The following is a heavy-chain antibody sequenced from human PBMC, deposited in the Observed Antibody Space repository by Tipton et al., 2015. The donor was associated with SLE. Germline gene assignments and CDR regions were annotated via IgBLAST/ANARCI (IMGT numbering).Heavy chain of an antibody. CDR2: IKSKADGGTT. Sequence: SLRLSCTVSGFTFTNAWMRWVRQAPGKGLEWVGRIKSKADGGTTDYVAPMKGRFTMSRDDSKNTLYLQMNSLKTEDTAVYYCIPRGYSGYWGQGTLVTVSS. V-gene: IGHV3-15*01. CDR1: GFTFTNAW. CDR3: IPRGYSGY. D-gene: IGHD5-12*01. J-gene: IGHJ4*02.